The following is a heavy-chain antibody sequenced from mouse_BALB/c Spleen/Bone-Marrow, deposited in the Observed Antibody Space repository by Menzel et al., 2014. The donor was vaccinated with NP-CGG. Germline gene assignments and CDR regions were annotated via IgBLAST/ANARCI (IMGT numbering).Heavy chain of an antibody. CDR2: INPDSRTI. CDR1: GFDFSRYW. CDR3: ARLGYYGGFAY. D-gene: IGHD2-3*01. Sequence: EVQLVESGGGLVQPGGSLKLSCAASGFDFSRYWMSWVRQAPGKGLEWIGEINPDSRTINYSLSLKDKFIISRDNAKNTLYLQMSKVRSEDTALYYCARLGYYGGFAYWGQGTLVTVSA. J-gene: IGHJ3*01. V-gene: IGHV4-1*02.